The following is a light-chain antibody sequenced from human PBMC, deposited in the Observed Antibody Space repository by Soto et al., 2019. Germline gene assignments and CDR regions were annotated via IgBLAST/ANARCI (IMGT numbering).Light chain of an antibody. V-gene: IGKV4-1*01. CDR1: QSVLFSSNNKNY. J-gene: IGKJ2*01. Sequence: DIVMTQSPDSLAVSLGERATIRCRSSQSVLFSSNNKNYLGWYEQRPGQPPKLLLYWASTRDSGVPDRFSGSGSETDFTHTITSLQAEDVAMYFCQQYYSGVTFGQVTRLEI. CDR3: QQYYSGVT. CDR2: WAS.